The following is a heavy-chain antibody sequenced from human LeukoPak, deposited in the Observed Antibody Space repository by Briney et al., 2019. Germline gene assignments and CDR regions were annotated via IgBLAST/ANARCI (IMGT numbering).Heavy chain of an antibody. CDR1: GGSFSGYY. J-gene: IGHJ6*03. CDR3: ARGRGKYYYMGV. V-gene: IGHV4-34*01. D-gene: IGHD5-12*01. Sequence: SETLSLTCAVYGGSFSGYYWSWIRQPPGKGLEWIGEINHSGSTNYNPSLKSRVTISVDTSKNQFSLKLSSVTAADTAVYYCARGRGKYYYMGVWGKGTTVTVSS. CDR2: INHSGST.